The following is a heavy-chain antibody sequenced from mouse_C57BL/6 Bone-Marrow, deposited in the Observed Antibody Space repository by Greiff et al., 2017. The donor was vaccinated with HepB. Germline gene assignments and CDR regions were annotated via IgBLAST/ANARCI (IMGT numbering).Heavy chain of an antibody. D-gene: IGHD1-1*01. V-gene: IGHV1-64*01. Sequence: QVQLQQPGAELVKPGASVKLSCKASGYTFTSYWMHWVKQRPGQGLEWIGMIHPNSGSTNYNEKFKSKATLTVDKSSSTAYMQLSSLTSEDSAVYYGARWVICITTVVATGFDYWGQGTTLTVSA. CDR1: GYTFTSYW. CDR2: IHPNSGST. J-gene: IGHJ2*01. CDR3: ARWVICITTVVATGFDY.